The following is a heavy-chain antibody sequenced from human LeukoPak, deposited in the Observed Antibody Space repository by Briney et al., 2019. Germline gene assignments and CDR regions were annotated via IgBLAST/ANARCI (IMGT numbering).Heavy chain of an antibody. J-gene: IGHJ4*02. CDR1: GFTFTTYS. V-gene: IGHV3-21*04. CDR3: AKDSHSSTWYYFDY. CDR2: ITSSSTSM. Sequence: GGSLRLSCAASGFTFTTYSMNWVRQAPGKGLEWVSSITSSSTSMYYADSVKGRFTISRDNAKNSLYLQMNSLRAEDTAVYYCAKDSHSSTWYYFDYWGQGTLVTVSS. D-gene: IGHD6-13*01.